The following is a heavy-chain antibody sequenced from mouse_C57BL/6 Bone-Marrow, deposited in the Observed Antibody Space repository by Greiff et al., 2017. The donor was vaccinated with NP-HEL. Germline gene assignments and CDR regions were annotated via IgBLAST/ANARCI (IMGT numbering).Heavy chain of an antibody. D-gene: IGHD2-4*01. CDR3: TGDYDGD. J-gene: IGHJ3*01. CDR1: GFNIKDDY. Sequence: VHVKQSGAELVRPGASVKLSCTASGFNIKDDYMHWVKQRPEQGLEWIGWIDPENGDTEYASKFQGKAPITADTSSNTACRQLSSLTSEDTAVYYCTGDYDGDWGQGTLVTVSA. CDR2: IDPENGDT. V-gene: IGHV14-4*01.